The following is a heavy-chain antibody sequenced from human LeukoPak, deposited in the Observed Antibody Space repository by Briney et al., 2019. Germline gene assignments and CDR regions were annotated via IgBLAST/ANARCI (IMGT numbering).Heavy chain of an antibody. CDR2: IYHSGST. J-gene: IGHJ5*02. D-gene: IGHD3-22*01. V-gene: IGHV4-38-2*02. CDR3: ASPNPYYWWFDP. CDR1: GYSISSGYY. Sequence: PSETLSLTCTVSGYSISSGYYWGWIRQPPGKGLEWIGSIYHSGSTYYNPSLKSRVTISVDTSKNQFSLKLSSVTAADTAVYYCASPNPYYWWFDPWGQGTLVTVSS.